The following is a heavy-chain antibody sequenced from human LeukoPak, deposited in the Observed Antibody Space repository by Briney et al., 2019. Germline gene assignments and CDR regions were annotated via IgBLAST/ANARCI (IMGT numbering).Heavy chain of an antibody. CDR3: ARRNDFHI. J-gene: IGHJ3*02. V-gene: IGHV4-59*02. Sequence: PSETLSLTCTVSGGSVSSYFCSWIRQPPGKGLEWIGYMYYSGSTNYNPSLKSRVTMSVDTSKNQFSLQLSSVTAADTAVYYCARRNDFHIWGQGTMVTVSS. CDR1: GGSVSSYF. CDR2: MYYSGST.